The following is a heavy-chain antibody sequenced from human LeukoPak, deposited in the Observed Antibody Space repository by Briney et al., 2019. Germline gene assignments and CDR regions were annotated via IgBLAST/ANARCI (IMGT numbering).Heavy chain of an antibody. CDR3: VRDSSGSHFDY. J-gene: IGHJ4*02. CDR1: GFTFSLYT. Sequence: PGGSLRLSCAASGFTFSLYTMSWVRQAPGKGLEWVSSIISSRIYYENSQTRRVTISTYNAKNSLFLQMNSLRGDDTAVYYCVRDSSGSHFDYGGQGTLVTVS. V-gene: IGHV3-21*01. D-gene: IGHD3-22*01. CDR2: IISSRI.